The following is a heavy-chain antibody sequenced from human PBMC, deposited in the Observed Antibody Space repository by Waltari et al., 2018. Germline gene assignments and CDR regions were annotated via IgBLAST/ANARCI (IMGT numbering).Heavy chain of an antibody. CDR1: GGSHSSGSYH. Sequence: QVQLQESGPGLVKPSQTLSLTCTVSGGSHSSGSYHWSWFRQPAGKGLEWIGRIYTSGSTNYNPSLKSRVTISVDTSKNQFSLKLSSVTAADTAVYYCARVGYYDSSGYYPTFDYWGQGTLVTVSS. CDR2: IYTSGST. CDR3: ARVGYYDSSGYYPTFDY. V-gene: IGHV4-61*02. D-gene: IGHD3-22*01. J-gene: IGHJ4*02.